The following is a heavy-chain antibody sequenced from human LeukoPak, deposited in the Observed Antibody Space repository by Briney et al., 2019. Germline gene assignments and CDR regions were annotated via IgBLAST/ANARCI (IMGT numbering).Heavy chain of an antibody. CDR2: INSDGSST. D-gene: IGHD2-2*01. CDR3: AKDRAVVVPAAIWGGYYYYMDV. V-gene: IGHV3-74*01. J-gene: IGHJ6*03. Sequence: GGSLRLSCAASGFTFSSYWMHWVRQAPGKGLVWVSRINSDGSSTSYADSVKGRFTISRDNAKNTLYLQMNSLRAEDTAVYYCAKDRAVVVPAAIWGGYYYYMDVWGKGTTVTVSS. CDR1: GFTFSSYW.